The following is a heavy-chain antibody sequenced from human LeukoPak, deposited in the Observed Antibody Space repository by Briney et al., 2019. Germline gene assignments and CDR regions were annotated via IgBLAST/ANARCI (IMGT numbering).Heavy chain of an antibody. CDR1: GFTFDDYA. Sequence: GGSLRLSCAASGFTFDDYAMHWVRQAPGKGLEWVSGISWNSGSIGYADSVKGRFTISRDNAKNSLYLQMNSLRAEDTALYYCAKGYYYGSGSPNWFDPWGQGTLVTVSS. CDR3: AKGYYYGSGSPNWFDP. D-gene: IGHD3-10*01. J-gene: IGHJ5*02. V-gene: IGHV3-9*01. CDR2: ISWNSGSI.